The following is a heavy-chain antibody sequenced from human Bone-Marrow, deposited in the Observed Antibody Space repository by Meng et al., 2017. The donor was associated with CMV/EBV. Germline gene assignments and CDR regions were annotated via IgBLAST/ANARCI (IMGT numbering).Heavy chain of an antibody. D-gene: IGHD2-2*01. CDR2: IIWDGGST. V-gene: IGHV3-43*01. J-gene: IGHJ6*02. CDR3: AKETGCSSTNWDRGMAI. CDR1: GFTFSSYA. Sequence: GESLKISCAASGFTFSSYAMSWVRQAPGKGLEWVSLIIWDGGSTYYADSVKGRFTISRDNSKNSLYLQMNSLRTEDAALYYCAKETGCSSTNWDRGMAIWGQGTTVTVSS.